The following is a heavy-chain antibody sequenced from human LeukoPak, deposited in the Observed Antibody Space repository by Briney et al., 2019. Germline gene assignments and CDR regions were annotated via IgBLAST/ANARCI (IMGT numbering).Heavy chain of an antibody. CDR1: GGTFSSYA. J-gene: IGHJ4*02. CDR3: VSEGPYYYDSSGYYDY. V-gene: IGHV1-69*13. D-gene: IGHD3-22*01. CDR2: IIPIFGTA. Sequence: ASVKVSCKASGGTFSSYAISWVRQAPGQGLEWMGGIIPIFGTANYAQKFQGRVTITADESTSTAYMELSSLRSEDTAVYYCVSEGPYYYDSSGYYDYWGQGTLVTVSS.